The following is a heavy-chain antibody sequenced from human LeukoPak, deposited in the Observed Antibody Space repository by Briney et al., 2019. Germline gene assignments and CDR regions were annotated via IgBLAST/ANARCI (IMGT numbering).Heavy chain of an antibody. Sequence: SETLSLTCAVSGGSISSGSYSWSWIRQPPGKGLEWIGYIYPRGSTYYNPSLKSRVILSLDKSANQFSLNLSSVTAADTAVYYCARYHDGYDDYWGQGTLVTVSS. CDR1: GGSISSGSYS. J-gene: IGHJ4*01. CDR3: ARYHDGYDDY. V-gene: IGHV4-30-2*01. D-gene: IGHD5-12*01. CDR2: IYPRGST.